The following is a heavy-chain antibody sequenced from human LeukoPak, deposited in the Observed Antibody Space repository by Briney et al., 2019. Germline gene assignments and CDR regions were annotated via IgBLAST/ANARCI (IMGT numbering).Heavy chain of an antibody. CDR1: GYTFTGYY. D-gene: IGHD3-3*01. V-gene: IGHV1-2*06. J-gene: IGHJ4*02. Sequence: GASVTVSCKASGYTFTGYYMHWVRQAPGQGLEWMGRINPNSGGTNYAQKFQGRVTMTRDTSISTAYMELSRLRSDDTAVYYCARDQYDTWSRRGNFDSWGQGTLVIVSS. CDR3: ARDQYDTWSRRGNFDS. CDR2: INPNSGGT.